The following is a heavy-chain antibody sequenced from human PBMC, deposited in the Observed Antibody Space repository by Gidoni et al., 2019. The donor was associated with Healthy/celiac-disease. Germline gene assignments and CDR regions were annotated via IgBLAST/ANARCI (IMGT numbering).Heavy chain of an antibody. CDR3: ARVGGSHGWFDP. D-gene: IGHD2-15*01. J-gene: IGHJ5*02. V-gene: IGHV4-30-2*01. CDR1: GGYITSGCYS. CDR2: IFHSGST. Sequence: QLQLQESGPGLVQPSQALSLTCAVSGGYITSGCYSWSWIRQPPGKVLEWTGYIFHSGSTYYNPPLTSRGTLSVDRSTTQFALKLSSVTAADTAVYYCARVGGSHGWFDPWGQGTLVTVSS.